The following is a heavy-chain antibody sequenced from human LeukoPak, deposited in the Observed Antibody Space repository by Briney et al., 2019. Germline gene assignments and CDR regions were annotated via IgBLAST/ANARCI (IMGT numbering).Heavy chain of an antibody. CDR2: IIPIFGTA. J-gene: IGHJ6*03. CDR3: ARVVPHLGPLYCMDV. D-gene: IGHD2-2*01. V-gene: IGHV1-69*13. Sequence: ASVKVSCKASGGTFSSYAISWVRQAPGQGLEWMGGIIPIFGTANYAQKFQGRVTITADESTSTAYMELSSLRSEDTAVYYCARVVPHLGPLYCMDVWGKGTTVTVS. CDR1: GGTFSSYA.